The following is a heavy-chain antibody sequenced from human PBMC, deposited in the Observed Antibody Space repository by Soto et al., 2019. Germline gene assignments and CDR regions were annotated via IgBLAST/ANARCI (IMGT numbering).Heavy chain of an antibody. CDR3: ASLNNWSSGDGRIDV. D-gene: IGHD1-26*01. CDR1: GGTFNTYT. CDR2: IMPLCAKP. Sequence: QVQLVQSGAEVKKPGSSVKVSCKASGGTFNTYTISWVRQVPGQGLEWMGGIMPLCAKPTYAQPFLGRLTIAADEHTSTVYMELSSLRSEDTALYYCASLNNWSSGDGRIDVWGRGTMVTVSS. V-gene: IGHV1-69*01. J-gene: IGHJ3*01.